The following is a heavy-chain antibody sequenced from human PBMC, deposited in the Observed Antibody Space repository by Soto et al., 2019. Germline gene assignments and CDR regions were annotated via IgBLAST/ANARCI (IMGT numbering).Heavy chain of an antibody. D-gene: IGHD2-8*01. J-gene: IGHJ4*02. V-gene: IGHV4-31*03. CDR1: GDSLRRGFHH. CDR2: IDTNGDT. CDR3: ARGTVYYCPNDKCGFFFDH. Sequence: QVQLQESVSGLLKPSQTLSLDCSVSGDSLRRGFHHWSWIRQTPGQGLQLIGYIDTNGDTHYDPSLRNRLNMSRLTTASRFSLKVTFVTAADTAVYYCARGTVYYCPNDKCGFFFDHWGQGALVTVTS.